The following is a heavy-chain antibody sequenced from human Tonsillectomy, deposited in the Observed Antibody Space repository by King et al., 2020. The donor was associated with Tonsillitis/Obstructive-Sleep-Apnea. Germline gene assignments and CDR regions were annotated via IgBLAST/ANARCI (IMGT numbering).Heavy chain of an antibody. D-gene: IGHD4-17*01. CDR3: ARDLITVTTLDAFDI. Sequence: QLVQSGGGLVQPGGSLRLSCAASGFTVSSNYMSWARQAPGKGLEWVSVIYSGGSTYYADSVKGRFTISRDNSKNTLYLQMNSLRAEDTAVYYCARDLITVTTLDAFDIWGQGTMVTVSS. V-gene: IGHV3-66*01. CDR1: GFTVSSNY. J-gene: IGHJ3*02. CDR2: IYSGGST.